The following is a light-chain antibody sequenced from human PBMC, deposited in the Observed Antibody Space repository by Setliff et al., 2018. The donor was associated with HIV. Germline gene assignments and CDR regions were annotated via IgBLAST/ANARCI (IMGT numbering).Light chain of an antibody. V-gene: IGLV1-47*01. Sequence: QSALTQPPSASGTPGQTVTIPCSGSSSNIGSNYVYWYQQLPGTAPKLLIYRDTQRPSGVPDRFSGSKSGSSASMAISGLRSEEEADYYCAAWDDSMSGLYVFGSGTKATVL. CDR1: SSNIGSNY. J-gene: IGLJ1*01. CDR3: AAWDDSMSGLYV. CDR2: RDT.